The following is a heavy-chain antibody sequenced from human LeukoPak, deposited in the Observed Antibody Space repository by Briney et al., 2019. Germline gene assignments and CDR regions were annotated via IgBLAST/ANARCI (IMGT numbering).Heavy chain of an antibody. V-gene: IGHV3-66*01. Sequence: GGPLRLSCAASGFTVSSNYMSWVRQAPGKGLEWVSVIYSGGSTYYADSVKGRFTISRDNSKNTLYLQMNSLRAEDTAVYYCAIPTYSSSWYKDYWGQGTLVTVSS. D-gene: IGHD6-13*01. J-gene: IGHJ4*02. CDR3: AIPTYSSSWYKDY. CDR1: GFTVSSNY. CDR2: IYSGGST.